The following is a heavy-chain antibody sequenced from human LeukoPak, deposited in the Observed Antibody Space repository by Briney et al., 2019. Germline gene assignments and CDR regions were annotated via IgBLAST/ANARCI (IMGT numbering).Heavy chain of an antibody. CDR2: ITSASDYI. CDR1: GFTFSSYN. D-gene: IGHD1-1*01. J-gene: IGHJ3*02. Sequence: GGSLRLSCAASGFTFSSYNMNWVRQAPGKGLEWVSSITSASDYIYYADSVQGRFTISRDNAKNSLYLQMNSLRAEDTAVYYCAREKRVTTVISAAFDIWGQGTMVTVSS. V-gene: IGHV3-21*01. CDR3: AREKRVTTVISAAFDI.